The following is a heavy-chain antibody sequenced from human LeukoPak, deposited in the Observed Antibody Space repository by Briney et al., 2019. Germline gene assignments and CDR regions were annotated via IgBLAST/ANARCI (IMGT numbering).Heavy chain of an antibody. CDR1: GFTFSTYW. J-gene: IGHJ4*02. V-gene: IGHV3-7*01. Sequence: GGSLRLSCAASGFTFSTYWMNWVRQAPGKGLEWVAYIREDGSHETYVDSVKGRFTISRDNAKNSLSLQLNSLRAEDTAVYFCARGGTWGSFDYWGQGTLVTVSS. CDR2: IREDGSHE. CDR3: ARGGTWGSFDY. D-gene: IGHD3-16*01.